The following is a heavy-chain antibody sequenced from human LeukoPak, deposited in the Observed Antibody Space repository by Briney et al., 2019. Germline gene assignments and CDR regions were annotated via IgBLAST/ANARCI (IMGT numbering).Heavy chain of an antibody. CDR3: ARETVAGLVDY. V-gene: IGHV1-46*01. CDR1: GYTFTSYY. CDR2: INPSGGST. J-gene: IGHJ4*02. D-gene: IGHD6-19*01. Sequence: ASVKVSCKASGYTFTSYYMHWVRQAPGQGLEWMGIINPSGGSTSYAQKFQGRVTMTRDTSTSTVYMELRSLRSEDTAVYYCARETVAGLVDYWGQGTLVTVSS.